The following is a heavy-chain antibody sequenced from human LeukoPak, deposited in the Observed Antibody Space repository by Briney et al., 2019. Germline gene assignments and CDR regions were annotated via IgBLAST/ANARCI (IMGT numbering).Heavy chain of an antibody. CDR1: GFTFSSYA. V-gene: IGHV3-23*01. J-gene: IGHJ4*02. CDR3: AKQYSSGWLRIFDY. CDR2: ISGSGGTT. Sequence: GGSLRLSCAASGFTFSSYAMTWVRQTPEKGLAWVSDISGSGGTTYYADSVKGRFTISRDNFKNTLFLQMNSLRAEDTAVYYCAKQYSSGWLRIFDYWGQGTLVTVSS. D-gene: IGHD6-19*01.